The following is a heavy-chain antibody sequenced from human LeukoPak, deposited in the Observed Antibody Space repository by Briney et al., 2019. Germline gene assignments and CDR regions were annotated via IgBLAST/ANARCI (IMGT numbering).Heavy chain of an antibody. CDR2: IYYSGST. J-gene: IGHJ5*02. D-gene: IGHD1-7*01. V-gene: IGHV4-59*01. CDR1: GGSISSYY. Sequence: KASETLSLTCTVSGGSISSYYWSWIRQPPGKGLEWIGYIYYSGSTNYNPSLKSRVTISVDTSKNQFSLKLSSVTAADTAVYYCARGEHNWNYGGNWFDPWGQGTLVTVSS. CDR3: ARGEHNWNYGGNWFDP.